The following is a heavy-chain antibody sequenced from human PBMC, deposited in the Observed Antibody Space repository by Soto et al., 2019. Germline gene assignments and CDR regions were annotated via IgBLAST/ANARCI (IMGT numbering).Heavy chain of an antibody. Sequence: VASVKVSCKASGYTFTSYYMHWVRQAPGQGLEWMGIINPSGGSTSYAQKFQGRVTMTRDTSTSTVYMELSSLRSEDTAVYYCARDRTHRYFDWREAFDIWGQGTMVTVSS. CDR2: INPSGGST. V-gene: IGHV1-46*01. D-gene: IGHD3-9*01. J-gene: IGHJ3*02. CDR1: GYTFTSYY. CDR3: ARDRTHRYFDWREAFDI.